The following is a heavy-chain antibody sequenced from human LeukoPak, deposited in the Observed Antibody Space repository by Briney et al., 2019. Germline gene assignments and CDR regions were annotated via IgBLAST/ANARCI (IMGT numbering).Heavy chain of an antibody. CDR3: ARGPHERSGYPDD. Sequence: SVKVSCKASGGTFSSYAISWVRQAPGQGLEWMGGIIPIFGTANYAQKFQGRVTITADESTSTAYMELSSLRSEDTAVYYCARGPHERSGYPDDWGQGTLVTVSS. V-gene: IGHV1-69*13. CDR1: GGTFSSYA. D-gene: IGHD3-22*01. CDR2: IIPIFGTA. J-gene: IGHJ4*02.